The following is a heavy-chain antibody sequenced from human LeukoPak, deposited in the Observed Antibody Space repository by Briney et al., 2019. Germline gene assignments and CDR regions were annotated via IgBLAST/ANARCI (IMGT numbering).Heavy chain of an antibody. D-gene: IGHD3-22*01. Sequence: PSETLSLTCSVSGGSISSYYWIWIRQPPGKGLEWIGYIYYSGSTNYNSSLKSRVTISVDTSKNQFSLKLNSVAAADTAVYYCARASFDSSGYGALDIWGQGTMVTVSS. CDR1: GGSISSYY. J-gene: IGHJ3*02. CDR3: ARASFDSSGYGALDI. CDR2: IYYSGST. V-gene: IGHV4-59*01.